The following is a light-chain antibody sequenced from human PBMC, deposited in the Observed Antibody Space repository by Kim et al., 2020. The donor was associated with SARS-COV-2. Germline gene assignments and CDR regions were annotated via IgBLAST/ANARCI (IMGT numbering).Light chain of an antibody. CDR3: SSYTSSSTWV. V-gene: IGLV2-14*04. J-gene: IGLJ3*02. Sequence: GQSITISCTGASTDVGGYNYVSWYQQHPGKVPTLLIYDVRHRPSGVSNRFAGYKSGNTASLTISGLQVEDEADYYCSSYTSSSTWVFGGGTQLTVL. CDR1: STDVGGYNY. CDR2: DVR.